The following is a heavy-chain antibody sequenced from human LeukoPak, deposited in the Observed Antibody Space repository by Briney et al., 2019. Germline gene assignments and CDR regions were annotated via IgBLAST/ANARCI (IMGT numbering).Heavy chain of an antibody. V-gene: IGHV1-8*03. D-gene: IGHD3-10*01. J-gene: IGHJ6*03. CDR3: ARGEGGYYGSGTLSRYYYYMDV. CDR1: GYTFTSYD. CDR2: MNPNSGNT. Sequence: ASVKVSCKASGYTFTSYDINWVRQATGQGLEWMGWMNPNSGNTGYAQKFQGRVTITRNTSISTAYMELSSLRSEDTAVYYCARGEGGYYGSGTLSRYYYYMDVWGKGTTVTVSS.